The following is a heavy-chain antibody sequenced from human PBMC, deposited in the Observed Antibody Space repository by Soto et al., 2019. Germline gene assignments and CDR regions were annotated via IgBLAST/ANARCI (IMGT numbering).Heavy chain of an antibody. CDR1: GFNFGAYG. CDR2: IWYDGISK. D-gene: IGHD6-25*01. CDR3: ARDKSQRLDY. V-gene: IGHV3-33*01. Sequence: GGSLRLSCAASGFNFGAYGMHWVRQAPGKGLERVAVIWYDGISKDYADSVRGRFTISRDNSKNTLYLQMNSLKVADTAVYYCARDKSQRLDYWGQGGLVTVSS. J-gene: IGHJ4*02.